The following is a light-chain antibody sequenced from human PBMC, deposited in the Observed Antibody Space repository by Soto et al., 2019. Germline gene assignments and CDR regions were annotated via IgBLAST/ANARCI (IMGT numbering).Light chain of an antibody. CDR3: LQYHSFPRT. J-gene: IGKJ1*01. CDR2: AAS. CDR1: QGIRND. Sequence: DIQMTQSPSSLSASVGDRVTITCRASQGIRNDVGWYQQRPGNAPKRLIYAASTLQSGVPSHFSSSGFGTEFTLTISGLQAEDSATYYCLQYHSFPRTFGRGTNVEVK. V-gene: IGKV1-17*01.